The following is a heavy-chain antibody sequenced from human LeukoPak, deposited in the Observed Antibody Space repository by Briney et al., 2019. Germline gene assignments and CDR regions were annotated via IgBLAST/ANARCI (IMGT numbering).Heavy chain of an antibody. D-gene: IGHD3-16*01. CDR1: GFTSSNYG. CDR3: AKDTGVKWASLYARLIY. J-gene: IGHJ4*02. Sequence: GGSLRLSCAASGFTSSNYGMHWVRQAPGKGLEWVSFIRYDGSNKYCADSVKGRFTISRDNSKNTLYLQMNSLRAEDTAVYYCAKDTGVKWASLYARLIYWGQGTLVTVSS. V-gene: IGHV3-30*02. CDR2: IRYDGSNK.